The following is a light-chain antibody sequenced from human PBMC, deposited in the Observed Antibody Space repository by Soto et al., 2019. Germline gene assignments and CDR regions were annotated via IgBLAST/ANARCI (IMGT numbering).Light chain of an antibody. Sequence: QSALTQPPSASGSPGQSVTISCTGTSSDVGGYNYVSWYQQFPGKAPKLLIYEVDKRPSGISVRFSGSKSGATASLTISGLLPEDEAVYFCCTYAGHVPKFGGGTKLTVL. CDR1: SSDVGGYNY. J-gene: IGLJ2*01. V-gene: IGLV2-8*01. CDR3: CTYAGHVPK. CDR2: EVD.